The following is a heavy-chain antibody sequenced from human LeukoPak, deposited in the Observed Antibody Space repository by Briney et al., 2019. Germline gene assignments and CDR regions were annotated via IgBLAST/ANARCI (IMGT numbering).Heavy chain of an antibody. CDR2: ITSGGTYI. CDR1: GFTFSSYS. D-gene: IGHD2-2*02. CDR3: ARGDYTTVFDY. V-gene: IGHV3-21*01. Sequence: GGSLRLSCAASGFTFSSYSMNWVRQAPGKGLEWVSSITSGGTYIYYADSVKGRFTISTDNAKNSLYLQMNSLGAEDTAVYYCARGDYTTVFDYWGQGALVTVSS. J-gene: IGHJ4*02.